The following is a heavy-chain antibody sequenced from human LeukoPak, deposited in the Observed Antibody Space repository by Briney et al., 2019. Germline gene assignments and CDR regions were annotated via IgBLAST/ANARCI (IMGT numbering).Heavy chain of an antibody. J-gene: IGHJ5*02. Sequence: PSETLSLTCTVSGYSISTGYYWDWIRQPPGKGLEWIGTFYHGGSTYYNPSLKSRVTISVDTSKNQFSLKLTSVTASDTAVYYCARLPDPWGQGTLVTVSS. CDR1: GYSISTGYY. V-gene: IGHV4-38-2*02. CDR3: ARLPDP. CDR2: FYHGGST.